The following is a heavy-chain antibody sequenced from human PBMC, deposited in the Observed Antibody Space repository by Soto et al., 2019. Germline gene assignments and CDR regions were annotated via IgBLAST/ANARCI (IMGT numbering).Heavy chain of an antibody. V-gene: IGHV5-51*01. D-gene: IGHD6-13*01. CDR3: ARTSAAGKYYDGMDV. Sequence: PGESLKISCKGSGYSFTSYWIGWVRQMTGKGLEWMGIIYPGDSDTRYSPSFQGQVTISADKSISTAYLQWSSLKASDTAMYYCARTSAAGKYYDGMDVWGQGTTVTVS. CDR2: IYPGDSDT. CDR1: GYSFTSYW. J-gene: IGHJ6*02.